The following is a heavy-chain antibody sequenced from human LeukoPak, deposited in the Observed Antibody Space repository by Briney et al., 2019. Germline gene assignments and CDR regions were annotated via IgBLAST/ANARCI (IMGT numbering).Heavy chain of an antibody. J-gene: IGHJ4*02. CDR1: GFTFINAW. D-gene: IGHD2-2*01. CDR3: TTERYHALAY. Sequence: GGSLRLSCAASGFTFINAWMSWVRQAPGKGLEWVGRIKSRADGGTTDYAAPVKGRFSISRDDSKNTLYLQMNSLKTEDTALYYCTTERYHALAYWGQGTLVTVSS. V-gene: IGHV3-15*01. CDR2: IKSRADGGTT.